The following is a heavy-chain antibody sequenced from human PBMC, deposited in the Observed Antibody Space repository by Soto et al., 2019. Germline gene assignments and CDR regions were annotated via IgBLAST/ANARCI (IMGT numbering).Heavy chain of an antibody. Sequence: GGSLRLSCAASGFTFSSYGMHWVRQAPGKGLEWVAVISYDGSNKYYADSVKGRFTISRDNSKTTLYLQMNSLRAEDTAVYYFAKDGGPAIIVVPANFDYWGQGTLVTVSS. CDR3: AKDGGPAIIVVPANFDY. V-gene: IGHV3-30*18. CDR1: GFTFSSYG. CDR2: ISYDGSNK. J-gene: IGHJ4*02. D-gene: IGHD2-2*01.